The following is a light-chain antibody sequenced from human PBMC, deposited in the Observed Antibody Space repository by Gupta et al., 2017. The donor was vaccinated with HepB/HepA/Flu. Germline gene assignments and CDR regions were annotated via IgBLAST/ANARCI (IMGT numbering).Light chain of an antibody. CDR3: QRWGSSWVT. CDR2: GAS. V-gene: IGKV3-20*01. Sequence: EIVLTQSPGTLSLSPGERATRSCRASHRVGSNYLAWYQHKPGQAPRLLIYGASSRATGLPDRFSGSWSGTDFTLTINRVEPDDFAVYSCQRWGSSWVTFGPGTKVDIK. CDR1: HRVGSNY. J-gene: IGKJ3*01.